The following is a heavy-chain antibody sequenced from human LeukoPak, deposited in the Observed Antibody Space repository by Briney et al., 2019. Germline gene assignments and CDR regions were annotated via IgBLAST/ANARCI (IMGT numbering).Heavy chain of an antibody. D-gene: IGHD2-15*01. V-gene: IGHV3-15*01. CDR1: GFTFSNAW. Sequence: GGSLRLSCAASGFTFSNAWMSWVRQAQGRGLEWVGRIKRKTEGGTTDYAAPVKGRFTISRDDSKNTLYLQMNSLKTEDTAVYYCAKRTMALDCSGGSCYFDYWGQGTLVTVSS. J-gene: IGHJ4*02. CDR3: AKRTMALDCSGGSCYFDY. CDR2: IKRKTEGGTT.